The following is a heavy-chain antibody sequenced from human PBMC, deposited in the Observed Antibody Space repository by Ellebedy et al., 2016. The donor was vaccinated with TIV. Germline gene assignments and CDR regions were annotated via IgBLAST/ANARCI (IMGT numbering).Heavy chain of an antibody. CDR3: ARDEIAAAGTPGMDV. D-gene: IGHD6-13*01. CDR2: IYYSGST. CDR1: GGSVSSGSYY. J-gene: IGHJ6*02. Sequence: SETLSLXXTVSGGSVSSGSYYWSWIRQPPGKGLEWIGYIYYSGSTNYNPSLKSRVTISVDTSKNQFSLKLSSVTAADTAVYYCARDEIAAAGTPGMDVWGQGTTVTVSS. V-gene: IGHV4-61*01.